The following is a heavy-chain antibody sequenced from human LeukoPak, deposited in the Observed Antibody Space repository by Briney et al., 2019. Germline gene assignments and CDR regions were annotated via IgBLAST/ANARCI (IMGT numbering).Heavy chain of an antibody. D-gene: IGHD6-6*01. CDR3: AKDRSSSFSGFLEY. CDR1: GFTFSSYA. J-gene: IGHJ4*02. V-gene: IGHV3-23*01. CDR2: MSYSGSST. Sequence: QPGGSLRLSRAASGFTFSSYAMNWVRQAPGKGLEWVSAMSYSGSSTYYADSVKGRFTISRDNSKNTLYLQMNSLRAEDTAVYYCAKDRSSSFSGFLEYWGQGTLVTVSS.